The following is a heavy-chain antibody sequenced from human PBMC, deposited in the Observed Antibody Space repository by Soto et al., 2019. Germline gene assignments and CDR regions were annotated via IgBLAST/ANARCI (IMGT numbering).Heavy chain of an antibody. CDR1: GYTFTSYG. CDR2: TSAYNGNT. D-gene: IGHD6-13*01. J-gene: IGHJ6*02. Sequence: ASVKVSCKASGYTFTSYGISWVRQAPGQGLEWMGWTSAYNGNTNYAQKLQGRVTMTTDTSTSTAYMELRSLRSDDTAVYYCARPGIAAAGSKGNRLYYYYYGMDVWGQGTTVTVSS. V-gene: IGHV1-18*01. CDR3: ARPGIAAAGSKGNRLYYYYYGMDV.